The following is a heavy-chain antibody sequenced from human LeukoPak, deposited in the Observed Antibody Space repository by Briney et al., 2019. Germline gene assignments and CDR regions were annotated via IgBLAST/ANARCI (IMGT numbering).Heavy chain of an antibody. J-gene: IGHJ4*02. CDR2: INHHSGGK. V-gene: IGHV1-2*02. Sequence: ASVKVSFKAAGYTFIDHHMHWMRQAPGQGRAWMGWINHHSGGKNYPQKVHGRAIMTGHRHIRTAHMELSRLKSDDTAVYYCARGRANDFFDYWGQGTLVTVSS. D-gene: IGHD1-26*01. CDR1: GYTFIDHH. CDR3: ARGRANDFFDY.